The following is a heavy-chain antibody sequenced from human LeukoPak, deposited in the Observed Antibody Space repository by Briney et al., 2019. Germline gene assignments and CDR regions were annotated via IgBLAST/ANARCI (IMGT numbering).Heavy chain of an antibody. CDR1: GYTFTSYD. Sequence: ASVKVSCKASGYTFTSYDINWVRQATGQGLEWMGWMNPNSGNTGYAQKFQGRVTITRNTSISTAYMELSRLRSDDTAVYYCARFGIQLWKGFDYWGQGTLVTVSS. CDR2: MNPNSGNT. J-gene: IGHJ4*02. D-gene: IGHD5-18*01. V-gene: IGHV1-8*03. CDR3: ARFGIQLWKGFDY.